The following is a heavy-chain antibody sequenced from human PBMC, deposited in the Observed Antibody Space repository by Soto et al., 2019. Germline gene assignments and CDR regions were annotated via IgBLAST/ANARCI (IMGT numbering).Heavy chain of an antibody. CDR3: ARELTYYFDISCYAIPGRFDP. V-gene: IGHV1-69*13. D-gene: IGHD3-22*01. Sequence: ASEKVSCKASGGTFSSYAISWVRQAPGQGLEWMGGIIPIFGTANYAQKFQGRVTITADESTSTAYMELSSLRSEDMAVYYCARELTYYFDISCYAIPGRFDPRRQGTLVTVSA. CDR1: GGTFSSYA. CDR2: IIPIFGTA. J-gene: IGHJ5*02.